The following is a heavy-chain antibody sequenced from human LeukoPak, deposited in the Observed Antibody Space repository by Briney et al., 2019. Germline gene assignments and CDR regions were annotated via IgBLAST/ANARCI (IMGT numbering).Heavy chain of an antibody. J-gene: IGHJ4*02. CDR2: FDPEDGET. CDR3: ATGLLPANWNHDY. V-gene: IGHV1-24*01. D-gene: IGHD1-1*01. Sequence: ASVKVSCKASGGTFSSYAISWVRQAPGQGLEWMGGFDPEDGETIYAQKFQGRVTMTEDTSTDTAYMELSSLRSEDTAVYYCATGLLPANWNHDYWGQGTLVTVSS. CDR1: GGTFSSYA.